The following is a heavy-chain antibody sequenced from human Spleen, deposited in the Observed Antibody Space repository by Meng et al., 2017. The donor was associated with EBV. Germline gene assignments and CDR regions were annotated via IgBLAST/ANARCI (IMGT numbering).Heavy chain of an antibody. V-gene: IGHV4-34*01. CDR2: INQSGSI. CDR3: ARGPYYE. Sequence: QVRLQQWGAGLLKPSETLSLTCAVSGGSFSSYYWSWIRQPPGKGLEWIGEINQSGSIYYNPSLMGRVTISGDTSRNQFSLKLISVTAADTAVYYCARGPYYEWGQGTLVTVSS. CDR1: GGSFSSYY. D-gene: IGHD1-26*01. J-gene: IGHJ4*02.